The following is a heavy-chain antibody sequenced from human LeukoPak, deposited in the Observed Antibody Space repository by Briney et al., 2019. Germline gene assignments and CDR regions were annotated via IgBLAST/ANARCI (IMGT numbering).Heavy chain of an antibody. V-gene: IGHV3-11*05. CDR2: ISSNSKYT. CDR1: GFMFSNYF. J-gene: IGHJ4*02. CDR3: ARDNGNKYYFDY. Sequence: GGSLRLSCAASGFMFSNYFMSWIRQAPGKELEWISYISSNSKYTKYADSVKGRFTISRDNAKKSLYLQMNSLRAEDTAVYYCARDNGNKYYFDYWGQGTLVTVSS. D-gene: IGHD2-8*01.